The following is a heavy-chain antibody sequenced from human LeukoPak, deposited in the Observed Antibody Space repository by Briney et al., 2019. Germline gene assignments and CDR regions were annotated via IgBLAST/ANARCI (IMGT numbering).Heavy chain of an antibody. CDR3: ARVCSSGRCLDY. CDR1: GYSISSGYY. J-gene: IGHJ4*02. V-gene: IGHV4-38-2*02. D-gene: IGHD2-15*01. Sequence: SETLSLTCTVSGYSISSGYYWAWMLQPPGKGLEWIGSINHSGSTYYNPSLKSRVTVSVDTSKNQVSLRLSSVTAADTAVYYCARVCSSGRCLDYWGQGTLVTVSS. CDR2: INHSGST.